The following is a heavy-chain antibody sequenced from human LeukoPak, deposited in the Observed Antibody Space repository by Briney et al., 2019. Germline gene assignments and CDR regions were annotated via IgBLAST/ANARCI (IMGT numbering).Heavy chain of an antibody. D-gene: IGHD3-9*01. CDR1: GYTFTDYD. J-gene: IGHJ4*02. V-gene: IGHV1-8*01. Sequence: ASVKVSCKASGYTFTDYDLNWVRQATGQGLEWMGWMNPNSGNTGYAQKFQGRITMTRDTSISTAYMELSSLRSEDTAVYYCARGRKYYDILTGYSKGPYYFDYWGQGTLATVSS. CDR3: ARGRKYYDILTGYSKGPYYFDY. CDR2: MNPNSGNT.